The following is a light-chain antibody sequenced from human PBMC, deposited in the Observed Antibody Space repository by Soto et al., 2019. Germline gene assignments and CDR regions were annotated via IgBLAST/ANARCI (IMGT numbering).Light chain of an antibody. CDR3: QQYGSSPRT. CDR2: GAS. V-gene: IGKV3-20*01. J-gene: IGKJ1*01. CDR1: QSVSSSY. Sequence: EIVLTPSSGTLALSAGERATLYCSASQSVSSSYLAWYQQKPGQAPRLLIYGASSRATGIPDRFSGSGSGTDFTLTISRLEPEDFAVYYCQQYGSSPRTFGQGTKVDIK.